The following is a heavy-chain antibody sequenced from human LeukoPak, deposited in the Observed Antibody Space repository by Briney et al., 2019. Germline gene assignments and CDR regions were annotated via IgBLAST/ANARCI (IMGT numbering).Heavy chain of an antibody. Sequence: GGSLRLSCAASGFTVSSNYLSWVRQAPGKGLEWVSLIYKSGNAHSADSMKGRFTISRDNAKNSLYLQMNSLRAEDTAVYYCARDPGNWAFDYWGQGALVTVSS. CDR2: IYKSGNA. D-gene: IGHD4-23*01. J-gene: IGHJ4*02. CDR1: GFTVSSNY. CDR3: ARDPGNWAFDY. V-gene: IGHV3-66*01.